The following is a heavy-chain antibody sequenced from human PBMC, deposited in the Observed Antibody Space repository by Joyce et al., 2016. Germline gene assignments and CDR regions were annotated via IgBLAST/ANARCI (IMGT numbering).Heavy chain of an antibody. Sequence: EVRLVQSRAEVKKPGDFLKISCQGSGYSFNDYWIGWVRQTPEKGLEWMGLIYPDKSDTKYSPSVQGQVTIAADRSRGAAYLQWSRLKASETAIYYWARKQKSGPVDYWGQGTLVSVSS. CDR1: GYSFNDYW. CDR2: IYPDKSDT. CDR3: ARKQKSGPVDY. D-gene: IGHD3-3*01. V-gene: IGHV5-51*01. J-gene: IGHJ4*02.